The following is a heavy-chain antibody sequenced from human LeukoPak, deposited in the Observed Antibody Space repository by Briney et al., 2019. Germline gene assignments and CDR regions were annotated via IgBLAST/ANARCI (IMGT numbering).Heavy chain of an antibody. Sequence: GGSLRLSCAASGFTFDDYGMSWVRQAPGKGLESVSGINWNGGSTGYAESVKGRFTISRGDAKDSLYLQMNSLRAEDTALYYCATGSFYCSSTSCYPYYLDYWGQGTLVTVSS. D-gene: IGHD2-2*01. CDR2: INWNGGST. V-gene: IGHV3-20*04. CDR1: GFTFDDYG. J-gene: IGHJ4*02. CDR3: ATGSFYCSSTSCYPYYLDY.